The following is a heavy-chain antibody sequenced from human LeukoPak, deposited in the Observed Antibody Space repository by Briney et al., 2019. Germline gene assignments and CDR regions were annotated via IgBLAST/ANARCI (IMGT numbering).Heavy chain of an antibody. V-gene: IGHV4-34*01. D-gene: IGHD5-12*01. CDR2: INHSGST. CDR3: ARGRWLQFEYYYYGMDV. CDR1: GGSFGGYY. Sequence: SETLSLTCAVYGGSFGGYYWSWIRQLPGKGLEWIGEINHSGSTNYNPSLKSRVTISVDTSKNQFSLKLSSVTAADTAVYYCARGRWLQFEYYYYGMDVWGQGTTVTVSS. J-gene: IGHJ6*02.